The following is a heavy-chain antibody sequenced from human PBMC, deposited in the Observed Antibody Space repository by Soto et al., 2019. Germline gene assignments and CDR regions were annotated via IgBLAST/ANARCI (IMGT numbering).Heavy chain of an antibody. CDR3: AKDIGHDYGDYYFDY. Sequence: GESLKISCAASGFTFDDYTMHWVRQAPGKGLEWVSLISWDGGSTYYADSVKGRFTISRDNSKNSLYLQMNSLRTEDTALYYCAKDIGHDYGDYYFDYWGQGTLVTVSS. V-gene: IGHV3-43*01. CDR1: GFTFDDYT. D-gene: IGHD4-17*01. CDR2: ISWDGGST. J-gene: IGHJ4*02.